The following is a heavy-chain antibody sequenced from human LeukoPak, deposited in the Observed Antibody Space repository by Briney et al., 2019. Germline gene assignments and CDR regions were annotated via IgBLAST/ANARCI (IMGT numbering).Heavy chain of an antibody. CDR2: ISPYKGNK. Sequence: ASVTVSCKASGYMFINFFSSYGITWVRQAPGQGLEWMGWISPYKGNKKFAQKFQGRVTMTTDTSTSTAYMELRSLRSDDTAVYYCASGYYSGGSGYSPAVYWGQGTLVTVSS. CDR3: ASGYYSGGSGYSPAVY. V-gene: IGHV1-18*01. J-gene: IGHJ4*02. CDR1: GYMFINFFSSYG. D-gene: IGHD3-22*01.